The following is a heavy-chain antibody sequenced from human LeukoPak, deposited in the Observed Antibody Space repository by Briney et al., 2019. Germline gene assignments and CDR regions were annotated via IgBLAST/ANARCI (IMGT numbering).Heavy chain of an antibody. CDR1: GFTLSSYW. Sequence: GGSLRLSCVASGFTLSSYWMSWVRQAPGKGLEWVANINGDGSTKAYVDSVKGRFTISRDNAKNSLDLQMNNLRAEEQAVYYWARGGEAFAESVYWGQGTLVTVSS. V-gene: IGHV3-7*01. J-gene: IGHJ4*02. CDR3: ARGGEAFAESVY. D-gene: IGHD3-3*01. CDR2: INGDGSTK.